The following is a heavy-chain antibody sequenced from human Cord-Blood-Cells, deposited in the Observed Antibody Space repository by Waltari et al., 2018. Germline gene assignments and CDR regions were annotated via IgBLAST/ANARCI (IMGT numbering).Heavy chain of an antibody. D-gene: IGHD6-13*01. J-gene: IGHJ4*02. Sequence: QVQLQQWGAGLLKPSETLSLTCAVYGGSFSGYYWTRIPQPPGKGLEWIGEINHSGSTNYNPSLKSRVTISVDTSKNQFSLKLSSVTAADTAVYYCARGLRQQRGIGVYWGQGTLVTVSS. CDR1: GGSFSGYY. V-gene: IGHV4-34*01. CDR3: ARGLRQQRGIGVY. CDR2: INHSGST.